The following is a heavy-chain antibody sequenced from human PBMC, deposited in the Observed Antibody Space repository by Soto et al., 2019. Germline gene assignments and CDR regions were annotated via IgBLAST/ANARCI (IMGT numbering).Heavy chain of an antibody. Sequence: QVQLQQWGAGLLKPSETLSLTCAVYGRSFSGYYWSWFRQPPGKGLEWIGEINHSGSTNYNPSLKSRVTISVDTSQNQFSLNLSSVTAADTAVYYCARAYGGNSGVFDYWGQGTLVTVSS. CDR3: ARAYGGNSGVFDY. D-gene: IGHD4-17*01. V-gene: IGHV4-34*01. CDR2: INHSGST. J-gene: IGHJ4*02. CDR1: GRSFSGYY.